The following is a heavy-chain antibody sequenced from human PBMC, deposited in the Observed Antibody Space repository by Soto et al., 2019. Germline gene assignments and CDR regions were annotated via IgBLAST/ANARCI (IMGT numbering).Heavy chain of an antibody. D-gene: IGHD6-13*01. CDR1: GYTLTELS. CDR3: ATVSMGQQLVGGSFDY. J-gene: IGHJ4*02. CDR2: FDPEDGET. Sequence: ASVKVSCKVSGYTLTELSMHWVRQAPGKGLEWMGDFDPEDGETIYAQKFQGRVTMTEDTSTDTAYMELSSLRSEDTAVYYCATVSMGQQLVGGSFDYWGQGTLVTVSS. V-gene: IGHV1-24*01.